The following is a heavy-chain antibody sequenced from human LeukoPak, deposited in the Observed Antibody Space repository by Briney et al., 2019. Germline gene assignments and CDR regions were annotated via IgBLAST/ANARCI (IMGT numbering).Heavy chain of an antibody. V-gene: IGHV6-1*01. CDR3: ARVESTGGMDV. D-gene: IGHD2-2*01. CDR2: TYYRSKWYN. Sequence: LGRTYYRSKWYNDYAVSVKSRITINPDTSKNQFSLQLNSVTPEDTAVYYCARVESTGGMDVWGQGTTVTVSS. J-gene: IGHJ6*02.